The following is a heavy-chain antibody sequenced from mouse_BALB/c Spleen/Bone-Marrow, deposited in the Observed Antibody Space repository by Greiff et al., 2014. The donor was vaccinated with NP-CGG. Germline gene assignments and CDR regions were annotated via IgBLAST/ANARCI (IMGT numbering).Heavy chain of an antibody. V-gene: IGHV1S81*02. CDR3: ARYVTATCWFAY. CDR1: GYTFTSYW. D-gene: IGHD1-2*01. CDR2: INPSNGST. Sequence: QVQLQQSGAELVKPGASVKLSCKASGYTFTSYWMHWVKQRPGQGLEWIGEINPSNGSTNYNEKFKSKATLTVDKSSSTAYMQLSSMTSENAEVDDCARYVTATCWFAYWGQGTLVAVSA. J-gene: IGHJ3*01.